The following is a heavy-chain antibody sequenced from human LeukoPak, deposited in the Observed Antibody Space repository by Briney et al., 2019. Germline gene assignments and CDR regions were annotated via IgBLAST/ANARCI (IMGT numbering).Heavy chain of an antibody. CDR1: GYTFTSYA. D-gene: IGHD6-13*01. CDR2: INAGDGNT. CDR3: AREGYSSSWYGEVWFDP. Sequence: ASVKVSCKASGYTFTSYAMHWVRQAPGQRLEWMGWINAGDGNTKYSQKFQGRVTITRDTSASTAYMELSSLRSEDTAVYYCAREGYSSSWYGEVWFDPWGQGTLVTVSS. J-gene: IGHJ5*02. V-gene: IGHV1-3*01.